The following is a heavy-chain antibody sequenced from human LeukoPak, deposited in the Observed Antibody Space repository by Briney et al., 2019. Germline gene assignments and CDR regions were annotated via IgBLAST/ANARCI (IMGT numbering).Heavy chain of an antibody. CDR2: IRSKANSYAT. V-gene: IGHV3-73*01. CDR3: AKVFSYRYFDERTGAAISYYCDS. J-gene: IGHJ4*02. CDR1: GFTFSGSA. D-gene: IGHD3-9*01. Sequence: GGSLRLSCAASGFTFSGSAMHWVRQASGKGLEWVGRIRSKANSYATAYAASVKGRFTISRDDSKNTAYLQMNSLKTEDTAVYYCAKVFSYRYFDERTGAAISYYCDSWGQGTLVTVSS.